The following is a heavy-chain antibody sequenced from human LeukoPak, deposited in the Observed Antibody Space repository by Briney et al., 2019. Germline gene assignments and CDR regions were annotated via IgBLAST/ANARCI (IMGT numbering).Heavy chain of an antibody. CDR1: GFTFSSYG. CDR3: ARELREYCSSYTCIYGMDV. J-gene: IGHJ6*02. D-gene: IGHD2/OR15-2a*01. V-gene: IGHV3-30*19. Sequence: GGSLRLSCAASGFTFSSYGMHWVRQAPGKGLEWVAVISFDGGTTYYADSVKGRFAVSRDNSGNTLHLQMNGLRAEDTAVYYCARELREYCSSYTCIYGMDVWGLGTRVTVSS. CDR2: ISFDGGTT.